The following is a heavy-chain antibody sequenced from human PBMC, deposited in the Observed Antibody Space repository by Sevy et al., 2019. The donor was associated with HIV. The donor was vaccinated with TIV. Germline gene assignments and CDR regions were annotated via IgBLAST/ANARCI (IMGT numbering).Heavy chain of an antibody. J-gene: IGHJ4*02. V-gene: IGHV3-30-3*01. Sequence: GGSLRLSCAASGFTFSSYAMHWVRQAPGKGLEWVAVISYDGSNKYYADSVKGRFTFTRDNSKNTLYLQMNSLRAEDTAVYYCARGSDDYVWGSYRAVDYWGQGTLVPVSS. CDR1: GFTFSSYA. CDR3: ARGSDDYVWGSYRAVDY. D-gene: IGHD3-16*02. CDR2: ISYDGSNK.